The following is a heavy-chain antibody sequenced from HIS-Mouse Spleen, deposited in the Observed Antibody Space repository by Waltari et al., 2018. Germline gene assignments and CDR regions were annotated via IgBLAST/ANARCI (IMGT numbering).Heavy chain of an antibody. CDR2: IYSGGST. D-gene: IGHD3-3*01. CDR1: GFTVSSNY. V-gene: IGHV3-66*01. Sequence: EVQLVESGGGLVQPGGSLRLSCAASGFTVSSNYMSWVRQAPGKGLEWVSVIYSGGSTYYADSVKGRFTISRDNSKNTLYLQMNSLRAEDTAVYYCARARRFLESPYGDVWGQGTTVTVSS. J-gene: IGHJ6*02. CDR3: ARARRFLESPYGDV.